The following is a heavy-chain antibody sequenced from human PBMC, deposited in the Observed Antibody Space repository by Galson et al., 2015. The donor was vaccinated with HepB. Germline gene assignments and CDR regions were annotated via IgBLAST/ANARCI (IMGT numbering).Heavy chain of an antibody. Sequence: SVKVSCKASGGTFSSYAISWVRQAPGQGLEWMGGIIPIFGTANYAQKFQGRVTITADESTSTAYMELSSLRSEDTAVYYCARGADTAMAYYYYYGMDVWGQGTTVTVSS. J-gene: IGHJ6*02. CDR3: ARGADTAMAYYYYYGMDV. D-gene: IGHD5-18*01. V-gene: IGHV1-69*13. CDR1: GGTFSSYA. CDR2: IIPIFGTA.